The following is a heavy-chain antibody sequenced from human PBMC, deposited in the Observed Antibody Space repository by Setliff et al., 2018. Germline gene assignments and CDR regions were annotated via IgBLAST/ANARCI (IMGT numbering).Heavy chain of an antibody. J-gene: IGHJ6*03. CDR1: GGSISSYS. Sequence: SETLSLTCNVSGGSISSYSWSWIRQPPGKGLEWIGHIYYSGSTNYNPSLKSRVTISLDSSKTQFSLKLSSVTAADTAVYYCARAMYSAGYYGGGYSYYYMDVWGKGTTVTVSS. CDR2: IYYSGST. CDR3: ARAMYSAGYYGGGYSYYYMDV. D-gene: IGHD3-22*01. V-gene: IGHV4-59*08.